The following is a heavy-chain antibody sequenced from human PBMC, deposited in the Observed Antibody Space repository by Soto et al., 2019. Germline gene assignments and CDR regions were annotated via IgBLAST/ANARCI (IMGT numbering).Heavy chain of an antibody. V-gene: IGHV3-66*01. CDR2: IYSGGST. Sequence: GSLRLSCAASGFTVSSNYMSWVRQAPGKGLEWVSVIYSGGSTYYADSVKGRFTISRDNARNTVYLQMNSLRADDTAVYYCARDQTTGDWFDAWGQGALVTVSS. CDR3: ARDQTTGDWFDA. J-gene: IGHJ5*02. D-gene: IGHD4-17*01. CDR1: GFTVSSNY.